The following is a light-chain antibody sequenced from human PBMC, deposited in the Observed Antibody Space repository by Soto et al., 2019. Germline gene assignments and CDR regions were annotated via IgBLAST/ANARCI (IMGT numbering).Light chain of an antibody. CDR3: HQYNTYSYT. J-gene: IGKJ2*01. V-gene: IGKV1-5*01. Sequence: DIQMTQSPSTLSGSVGDRVTITCRASQTISSWLAWYQHKPGKAPKLLIYDASSLQSGVPSRFSGSGSGTEFTLTISSLQPDDFATYYCHQYNTYSYTFGQGTKLEIK. CDR1: QTISSW. CDR2: DAS.